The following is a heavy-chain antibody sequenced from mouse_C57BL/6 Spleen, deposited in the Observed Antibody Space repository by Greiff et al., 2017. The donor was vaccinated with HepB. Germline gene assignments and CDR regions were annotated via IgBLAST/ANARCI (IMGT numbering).Heavy chain of an antibody. CDR2: IDPSDSET. V-gene: IGHV1-52*01. CDR3: ARSATNYDSFDY. J-gene: IGHJ2*01. Sequence: QVQLKQPGAELVRPGSSVKLSYKASGYTFTSYWMHWVKQRPIQGLEWIGNIDPSDSETHYNQKFKDKATLTVDKSSSTAYMQLSSLTSEDSAVYYCARSATNYDSFDYWGQGTTLTVSS. CDR1: GYTFTSYW. D-gene: IGHD2-4*01.